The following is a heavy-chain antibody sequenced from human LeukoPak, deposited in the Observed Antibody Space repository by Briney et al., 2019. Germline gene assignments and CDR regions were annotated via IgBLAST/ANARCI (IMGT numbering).Heavy chain of an antibody. J-gene: IGHJ3*02. CDR1: GFTFRSYG. CDR2: ISDDGSNQ. V-gene: IGHV3-30*03. Sequence: PGGSLRLSCAASGFTFRSYGMHWVRQAPGKGLEWLAAISDDGSNQYYADSVKGRFTISRDNSKNTLYLQMNSLRAEDTAVYYCARDLRYCSSASCSENGAFDIWGQGTMVTVSS. CDR3: ARDLRYCSSASCSENGAFDI. D-gene: IGHD2-2*01.